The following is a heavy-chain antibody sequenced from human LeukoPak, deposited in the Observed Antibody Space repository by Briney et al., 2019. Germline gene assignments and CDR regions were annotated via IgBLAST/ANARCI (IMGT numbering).Heavy chain of an antibody. CDR3: AKRGVVIRVILVGFHKEAYYFES. V-gene: IGHV3-23*01. CDR2: ISDSGGST. J-gene: IGHJ4*02. D-gene: IGHD3-22*01. Sequence: GVSLRLSCAVSGITLSNYGMSWVRQAPGKGLEWVAGISDSGGSTNYADSVKGRFTISRDKPKNTLYLQMNSLRAEDTAVYFCAKRGVVIRVILVGFHKEAYYFESWGQGALVTVSS. CDR1: GITLSNYG.